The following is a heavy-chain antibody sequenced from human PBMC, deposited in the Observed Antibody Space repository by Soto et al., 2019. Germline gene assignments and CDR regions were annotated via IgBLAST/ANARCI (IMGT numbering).Heavy chain of an antibody. J-gene: IGHJ5*02. CDR3: ARDEVPAANWCDT. D-gene: IGHD2-2*01. CDR1: GYTFINYG. CDR2: ISGYNGNT. Sequence: GASVKVSCKASGYTFINYGITWVRQAPGQGLEWMGWISGYNGNTQYAQKVQGRVTMTTDTSTSTAYMELRSLRSDDTAVYYCARDEVPAANWCDTWGQGTLVTVSS. V-gene: IGHV1-18*01.